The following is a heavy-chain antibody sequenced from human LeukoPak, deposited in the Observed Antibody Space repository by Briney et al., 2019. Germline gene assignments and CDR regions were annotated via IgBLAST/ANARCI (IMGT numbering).Heavy chain of an antibody. D-gene: IGHD1-14*01. Sequence: PGRSLRLSCAASAFSVSTYTMTWVRHAPGKGLEWVSGIVASGGDTFYADSVKGRFTICRDNSKNTLYLQMNSLRAEDTAVYYCASRNWYIDYWGQGTLVTVSS. CDR2: IVASGGDT. CDR3: ASRNWYIDY. CDR1: AFSVSTYT. J-gene: IGHJ4*02. V-gene: IGHV3-23*01.